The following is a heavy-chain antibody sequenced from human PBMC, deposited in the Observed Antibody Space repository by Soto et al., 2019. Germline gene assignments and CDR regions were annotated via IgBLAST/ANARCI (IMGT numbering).Heavy chain of an antibody. J-gene: IGHJ4*02. CDR3: AKTTYYDILTGYISFDY. D-gene: IGHD3-9*01. Sequence: EVQLVESGGGLVQPGRSLRLSCAASGFTFDDYAMHWVRQAPGKGLEWVSGISWNSGSIGYADSVKGRFTISRDNAKNSVYLQMNSLRAEDTALYYCAKTTYYDILTGYISFDYWGQGTLVTVSS. V-gene: IGHV3-9*01. CDR1: GFTFDDYA. CDR2: ISWNSGSI.